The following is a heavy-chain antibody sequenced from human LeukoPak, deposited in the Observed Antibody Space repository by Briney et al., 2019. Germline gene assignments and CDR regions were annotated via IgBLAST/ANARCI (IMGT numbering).Heavy chain of an antibody. CDR3: ARSPRDSSGYPNWFDP. V-gene: IGHV4-61*02. CDR2: IYTSGST. CDR1: GGSISGGSYY. J-gene: IGHJ5*02. Sequence: SQTLSLTCTVSGGSISGGSYYWSWIRQPAGKGLEWIGRIYTSGSTNYNPSLKSRVTISVDTSKNQFSLKLSSVTAADTAVYYCARSPRDSSGYPNWFDPWGQGTLVTVSS. D-gene: IGHD3-22*01.